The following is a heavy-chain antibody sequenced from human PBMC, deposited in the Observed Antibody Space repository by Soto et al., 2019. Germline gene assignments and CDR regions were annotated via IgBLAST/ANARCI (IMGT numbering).Heavy chain of an antibody. V-gene: IGHV3-43*01. J-gene: IGHJ4*02. Sequence: GGSLRLSCAASGFTFDDYTMHWVRQAPGKGLEWVSLISWDGGSTYYADSVKGRFTISRDNSKNSLYLQMNSLRTEDTALYYCATSRSGPFDYWAQGTLVTVSS. D-gene: IGHD6-19*01. CDR2: ISWDGGST. CDR1: GFTFDDYT. CDR3: ATSRSGPFDY.